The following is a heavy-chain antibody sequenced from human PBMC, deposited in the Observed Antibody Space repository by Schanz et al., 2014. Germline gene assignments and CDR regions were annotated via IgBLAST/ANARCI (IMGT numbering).Heavy chain of an antibody. J-gene: IGHJ6*02. CDR2: ISYDGSNK. D-gene: IGHD3-10*01. CDR1: GFTISSYS. Sequence: VHLVESGGGLVKRGGSLRLSCAASGFTISSYSMNWVRQPAGKGLEWVAVISYDGSNKYYADSVKGRFTISRDNAKNSLFLQMNSLRVEDTAVYYCARLPVGYGSGIWDVWGQGTSVTVSS. CDR3: ARLPVGYGSGIWDV. V-gene: IGHV3-30*03.